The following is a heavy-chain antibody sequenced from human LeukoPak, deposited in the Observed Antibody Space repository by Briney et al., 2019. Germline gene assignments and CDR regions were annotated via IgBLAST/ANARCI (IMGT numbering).Heavy chain of an antibody. CDR3: ARGWFGELSNFDY. J-gene: IGHJ4*02. V-gene: IGHV1-2*02. D-gene: IGHD3-10*01. CDR1: GYTFTSYD. CDR2: INPNSGGT. Sequence: ASVKVSCKASGYTFTSYDINWVRQATGQGLEWMGWINPNSGGTNYAQKFQGRVTMTRDTSISTAYMELSRLRSDDTAVYYCARGWFGELSNFDYWGQGTLVTVSS.